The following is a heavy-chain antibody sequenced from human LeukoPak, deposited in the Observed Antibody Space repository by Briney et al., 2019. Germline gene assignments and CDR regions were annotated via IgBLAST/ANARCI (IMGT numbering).Heavy chain of an antibody. Sequence: GRSLRLSCAASGFTFNTHGMHWVRQSAAKGLEWLAVIWYDGGNKYYADSVKGRFTISRDNSKNTLYLQMNSLRAEDTAAYYCARAGYGDPHFDFWGQGTLVTVSS. D-gene: IGHD4-17*01. CDR2: IWYDGGNK. J-gene: IGHJ4*02. V-gene: IGHV3-33*01. CDR3: ARAGYGDPHFDF. CDR1: GFTFNTHG.